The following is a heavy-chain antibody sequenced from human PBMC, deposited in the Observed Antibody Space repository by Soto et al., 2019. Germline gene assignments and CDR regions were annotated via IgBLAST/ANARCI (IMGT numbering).Heavy chain of an antibody. V-gene: IGHV4-31*03. J-gene: IGHJ4*02. CDR3: ARTTAVPNTLRSRYYFDY. CDR2: MFYSGST. Sequence: LSLTCTVSGASISSGRSYWSWIRQHPGKGLEWIGYMFYSGSTYYHPSLKSRVNISADTAKNQFSLRLTSVTPADTALYYCARTTAVPNTLRSRYYFDYWGQGMLVTVSS. D-gene: IGHD4-17*01. CDR1: GASISSGRSY.